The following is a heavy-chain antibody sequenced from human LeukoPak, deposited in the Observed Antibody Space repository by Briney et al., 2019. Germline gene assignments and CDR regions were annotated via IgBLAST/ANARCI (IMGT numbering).Heavy chain of an antibody. CDR3: ARDRNYYDSSGYGMDV. J-gene: IGHJ6*02. V-gene: IGHV3-7*01. D-gene: IGHD3-22*01. CDR2: IKQDGSEK. Sequence: GGSLRLSCAASGFTFSSYWMSWVRQAPGKGLEWVANIKQDGSEKYYVDSVKGRFTISRDNAKNSLYLQMNSLRAEDTAVYYCARDRNYYDSSGYGMDVWGQGTTVTVFS. CDR1: GFTFSSYW.